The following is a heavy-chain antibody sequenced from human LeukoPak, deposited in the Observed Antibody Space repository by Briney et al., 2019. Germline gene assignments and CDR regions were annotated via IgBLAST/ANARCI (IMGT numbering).Heavy chain of an antibody. CDR1: GFTFSRYT. V-gene: IGHV3-30-3*01. Sequence: GGSLRLSCVASGFTFSRYTMHWVRQTPGKGLEWVAVISLDRVTTFYADSVKGRFTISRDNSKNTLYLRMNTLRVEDTAMYYCAKDKGKYYFDYWGQGRLVTVSS. CDR2: ISLDRVTT. D-gene: IGHD4-23*01. CDR3: AKDKGKYYFDY. J-gene: IGHJ4*02.